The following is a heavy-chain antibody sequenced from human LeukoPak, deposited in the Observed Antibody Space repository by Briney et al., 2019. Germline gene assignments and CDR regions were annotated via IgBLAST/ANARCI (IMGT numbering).Heavy chain of an antibody. D-gene: IGHD3-9*01. CDR2: INHSGST. V-gene: IGHV4-34*01. J-gene: IGHJ4*02. Sequence: SETLSLTCAVYGGSFSGYYWSWIRQPPGKGLEWIGEINHSGSTNYSPSFKSRVTISVDTSKNQFSLKLSSVTAADTAVYYCAKPSQPKTRAIYDILTGYSSYFDYWGQGTLVTVSS. CDR1: GGSFSGYY. CDR3: AKPSQPKTRAIYDILTGYSSYFDY.